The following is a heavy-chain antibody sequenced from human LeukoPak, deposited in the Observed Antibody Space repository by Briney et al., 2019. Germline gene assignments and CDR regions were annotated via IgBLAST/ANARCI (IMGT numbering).Heavy chain of an antibody. CDR3: ARGQQLGDY. CDR2: VNPSGGTT. V-gene: IGHV1-46*01. Sequence: GASVKVSCKASGYTFTTYYMHWVRQAPGQGLEWMGIVNPSGGTTSYAQRFQGRVTMTRDTSTSTVYMELSSLRSEDTAVYYCARGQQLGDYWGQGTLVTVSS. J-gene: IGHJ4*02. CDR1: GYTFTTYY. D-gene: IGHD6-13*01.